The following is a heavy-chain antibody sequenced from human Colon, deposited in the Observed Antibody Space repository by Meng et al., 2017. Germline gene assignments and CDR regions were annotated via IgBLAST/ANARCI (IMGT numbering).Heavy chain of an antibody. CDR2: IIDNGINT. CDR3: AKAPLRTCTGAICYPFDS. D-gene: IGHD2-15*01. V-gene: IGHV3-23*01. J-gene: IGHJ4*02. Sequence: GESLKISCAASGFNFSSYAMSWVRQSPAKGLEWVSAIIDNGINTYYADSVKGRFTISRDNFKNTLYLQMNSLRAEDSAVYYCAKAPLRTCTGAICYPFDSWGQGTLVTVSS. CDR1: GFNFSSYA.